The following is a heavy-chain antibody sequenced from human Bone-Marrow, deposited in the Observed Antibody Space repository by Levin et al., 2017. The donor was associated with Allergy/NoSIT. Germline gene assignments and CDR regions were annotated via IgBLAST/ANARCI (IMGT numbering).Heavy chain of an antibody. CDR1: GGSISSYY. D-gene: IGHD2-21*02. V-gene: IGHV4-59*01. CDR3: ARGRDCGGDCWGKYYYYGMDV. Sequence: SETLSLTCTVSGGSISSYYWSWIRQPPGKGLEWIGYIYYSGSTNYNPSLKSRVTISVDTSKNQFSLKLSSVTAADTAVYYCARGRDCGGDCWGKYYYYGMDVWGQGTTVTVSS. CDR2: IYYSGST. J-gene: IGHJ6*02.